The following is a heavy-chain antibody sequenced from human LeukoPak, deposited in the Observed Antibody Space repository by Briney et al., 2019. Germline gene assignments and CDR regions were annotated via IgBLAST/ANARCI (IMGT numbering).Heavy chain of an antibody. V-gene: IGHV1-18*01. CDR2: ISAYNGNT. CDR1: GYTFTSYG. Sequence: ASVKVSCKASGYTFTSYGISWVRQAPGQGLEWMGWISAYNGNTNYAQKLQGRVTMTTDTSTSTAYMELRSLRSDDSAVYYCARQGLARAYYYGMDVWGQGTTVTVSS. CDR3: ARQGLARAYYYGMDV. J-gene: IGHJ6*02.